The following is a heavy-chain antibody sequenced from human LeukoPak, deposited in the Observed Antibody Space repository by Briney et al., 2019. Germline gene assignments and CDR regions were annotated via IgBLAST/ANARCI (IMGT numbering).Heavy chain of an antibody. CDR2: IIPIFGTA. Sequence: SVKVSCKASGGTFNSYAISWVRQAPGQGLEWMGGIIPIFGTANYAQKVQGRVTITTGESTTTAYMELSSLRSEDTAVYYCARAVSCTNGACSHDAFHIWGRGTMVTVSS. D-gene: IGHD2-8*01. CDR1: GGTFNSYA. CDR3: ARAVSCTNGACSHDAFHI. V-gene: IGHV1-69*05. J-gene: IGHJ3*02.